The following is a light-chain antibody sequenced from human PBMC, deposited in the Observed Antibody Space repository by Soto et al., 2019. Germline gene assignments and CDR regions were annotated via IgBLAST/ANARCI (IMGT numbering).Light chain of an antibody. CDR3: QVWDSSSDHYV. V-gene: IGLV3-21*02. J-gene: IGLJ1*01. CDR2: DDS. Sequence: SYALTQPPSMSVAPGQTARITWGGNNIGTKSVHWYQQKPGQAPVVVVYDDSDRPSGIPGRFSGSNSGNTATLTISRVEAGDEADYYCQVWDSSSDHYVFGTGTKVTVL. CDR1: NIGTKS.